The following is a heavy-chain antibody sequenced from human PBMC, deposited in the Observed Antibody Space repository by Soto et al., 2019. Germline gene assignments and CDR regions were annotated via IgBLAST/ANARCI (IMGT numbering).Heavy chain of an antibody. D-gene: IGHD6-13*01. CDR1: GGTFSSYT. CDR2: IIPILGIA. V-gene: IGHV1-69*04. J-gene: IGHJ5*02. CDR3: ARDTSIAAADWFDP. Sequence: GASVKVSCKASGGTFSSYTISWVRQAPGQGLEWMGRIIPILGIANYAQKFQGRVTITADKSTSTAYMELSSLRSEDTAVYYCARDTSIAAADWFDPWGQGTLVTVSS.